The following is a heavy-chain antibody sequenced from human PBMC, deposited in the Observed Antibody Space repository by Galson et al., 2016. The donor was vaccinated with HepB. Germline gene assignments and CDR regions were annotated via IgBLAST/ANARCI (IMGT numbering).Heavy chain of an antibody. CDR1: GFTFGRYA. Sequence: SLRLSCAASGFTFGRYAMSWVCQAPGKGLEWVPAISGDGGSTYYAGSVQGRFTSSRDRSTNTMYLQMNSLRTDDTAVYYCARFTQEWLNRVYYIDYWGQGTLVTMSS. D-gene: IGHD6-19*01. V-gene: IGHV3-23*01. J-gene: IGHJ4*02. CDR3: ARFTQEWLNRVYYIDY. CDR2: ISGDGGST.